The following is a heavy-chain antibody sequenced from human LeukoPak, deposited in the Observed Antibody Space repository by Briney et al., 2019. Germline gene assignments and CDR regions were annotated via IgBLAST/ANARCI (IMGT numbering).Heavy chain of an antibody. V-gene: IGHV3-30-3*01. Sequence: PGGSLRLSRAASGFTFSTYALHWVRQAPGKGLEWVAVISYDGSNKYYADSVKGRFTISRDSSKNTLYLQMNSLRAEDTAVYYCARDMRGVVPAAILGYFDYWGQGTLVTVSS. D-gene: IGHD2-2*01. CDR3: ARDMRGVVPAAILGYFDY. CDR2: ISYDGSNK. J-gene: IGHJ4*02. CDR1: GFTFSTYA.